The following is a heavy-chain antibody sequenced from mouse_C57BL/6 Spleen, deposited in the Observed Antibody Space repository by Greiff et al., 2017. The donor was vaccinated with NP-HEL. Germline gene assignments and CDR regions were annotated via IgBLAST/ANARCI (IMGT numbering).Heavy chain of an antibody. CDR2: ISYSGST. J-gene: IGHJ2*01. Sequence: EVQLQESGPGMVKPSQSLSLTCTVTGYSITSGYDWHWIRHFPGNKLEWMGYISYSGSTNYNPSLKSRISITHDTSTNHFFLKLNSVTTEDTATYYCARDGYDEGFDYWGQGTTLTVSS. CDR1: GYSITSGYD. D-gene: IGHD2-2*01. CDR3: ARDGYDEGFDY. V-gene: IGHV3-1*01.